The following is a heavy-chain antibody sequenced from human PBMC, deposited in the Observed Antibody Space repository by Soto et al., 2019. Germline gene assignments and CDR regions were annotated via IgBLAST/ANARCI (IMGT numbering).Heavy chain of an antibody. CDR3: ARRYCISTSCYSADY. CDR2: IWYDGSNK. V-gene: IGHV3-33*01. D-gene: IGHD2-2*01. CDR1: GFTFSSYG. Sequence: QVQLVESGGGVVQPGRSLRLSCAASGFTFSSYGMHWVRQAPGKGLEWVAVIWYDGSNKYYADSVKGRLTISRDNSKNTLYLQMNRLRAEDTAVYYCARRYCISTSCYSADYWGQGTLVTVSS. J-gene: IGHJ4*02.